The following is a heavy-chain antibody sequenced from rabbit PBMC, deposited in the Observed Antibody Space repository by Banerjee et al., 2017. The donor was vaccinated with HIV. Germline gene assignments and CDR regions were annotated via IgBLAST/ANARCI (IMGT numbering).Heavy chain of an antibody. D-gene: IGHD8-1*01. V-gene: IGHV1S43*01. J-gene: IGHJ2*01. CDR2: IYTGGGRT. Sequence: QQQLEESGGGLVKPGGTLTLTCKASGFSFSSGNVRCCVRQPAGRGLEWSACIYTGGGRTWCAGWVNGRFTLSRSPSLDSVHLQMASLPAADTATYFCARVYVGSIYYKDFDPWGPGTLVTVS. CDR3: ARVYVGSIYYKDFDP. CDR1: GFSFSSGNV.